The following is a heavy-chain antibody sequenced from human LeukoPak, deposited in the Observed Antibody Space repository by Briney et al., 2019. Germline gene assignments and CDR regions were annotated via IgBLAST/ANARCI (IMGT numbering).Heavy chain of an antibody. J-gene: IGHJ4*02. Sequence: GRSLRLSCAASGFTFDDYAMHWVRQAPGKGLEWVSGISWNRGSIGYADSVKGRFTISRDNAKNSLYLQMNSLRAEDTALYYCAKAYSSSWYGAFDYWGQGTLVTVSS. CDR1: GFTFDDYA. CDR2: ISWNRGSI. V-gene: IGHV3-9*01. D-gene: IGHD6-13*01. CDR3: AKAYSSSWYGAFDY.